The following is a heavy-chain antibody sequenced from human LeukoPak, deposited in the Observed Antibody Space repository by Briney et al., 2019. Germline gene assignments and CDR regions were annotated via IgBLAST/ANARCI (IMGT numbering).Heavy chain of an antibody. Sequence: EASVKVSCKASGYTFNGYYMHWVRQAPGQGLEWMGWINCNSGGTDFAQKFQGRVTMTRDTSISTAYMELSSLRSEDTAVYYCARAAFPSSSPDYWGQGTLVTVSS. V-gene: IGHV1-2*02. D-gene: IGHD6-13*01. CDR1: GYTFNGYY. CDR3: ARAAFPSSSPDY. CDR2: INCNSGGT. J-gene: IGHJ4*02.